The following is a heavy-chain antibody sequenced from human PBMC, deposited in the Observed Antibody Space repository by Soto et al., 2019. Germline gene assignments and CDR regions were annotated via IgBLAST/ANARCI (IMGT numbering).Heavy chain of an antibody. CDR3: TRNYGSSSFLYGMDV. Sequence: LSLTCTVSGGSISSHYWSWIRQPPGKGLEWIGYIYFSGSTIYNPSLKSRVTISVDTPKNQFSLKLRSVTAADTGVYYCTRNYGSSSFLYGMDVWGQGATVTVSS. CDR2: IYFSGST. V-gene: IGHV4-59*11. CDR1: GGSISSHY. J-gene: IGHJ6*02. D-gene: IGHD6-13*01.